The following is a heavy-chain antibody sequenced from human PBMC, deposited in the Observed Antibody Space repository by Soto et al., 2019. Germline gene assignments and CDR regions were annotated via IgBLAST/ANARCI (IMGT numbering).Heavy chain of an antibody. CDR2: ISYDGDKK. Sequence: WVIQKPGKGLEWVAVISYDGDKKYYVDSVKGRFTISRDNAKNSLYLQMNSLRAEDTAVYYCARDFRHCYDSSGPHYWGQGTPVTVS. D-gene: IGHD3-22*01. J-gene: IGHJ4*02. V-gene: IGHV3-33*05. CDR3: ARDFRHCYDSSGPHY.